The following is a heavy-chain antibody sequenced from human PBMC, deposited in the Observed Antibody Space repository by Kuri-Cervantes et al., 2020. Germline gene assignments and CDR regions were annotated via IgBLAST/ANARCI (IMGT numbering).Heavy chain of an antibody. D-gene: IGHD3-22*01. CDR1: GYTFTGYY. Sequence: ASVKVSCKASGYTFTGYYMHWVRQAPGQGLEWMGIINPSGGSTSYAQKFQGRVTMTRDTSTSTVYMELSSLRSEDTAVYYCARGGYYDSSGYFVNPRPSDFDYWGQGTRVTVSS. V-gene: IGHV1-46*01. J-gene: IGHJ4*02. CDR3: ARGGYYDSSGYFVNPRPSDFDY. CDR2: INPSGGST.